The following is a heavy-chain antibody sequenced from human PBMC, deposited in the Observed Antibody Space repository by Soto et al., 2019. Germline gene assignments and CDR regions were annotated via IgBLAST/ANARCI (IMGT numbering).Heavy chain of an antibody. J-gene: IGHJ3*02. D-gene: IGHD4-17*01. V-gene: IGHV3-66*01. Sequence: EVQLVESGGGLVQPGGSLRLSCAASGFTVSSNYMSWIRQAPGKGRGRASVIYSGGSTYYADSVKGRFTISRDNSKNTLYLQMNSLRAEATAVYCCAREVTTVTLGSAFDSWGQGTMVTGSS. CDR1: GFTVSSNY. CDR3: AREVTTVTLGSAFDS. CDR2: IYSGGST.